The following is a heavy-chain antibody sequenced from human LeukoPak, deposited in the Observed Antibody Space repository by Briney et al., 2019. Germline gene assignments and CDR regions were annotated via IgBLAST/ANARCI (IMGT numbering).Heavy chain of an antibody. Sequence: SETLSLTCTVSGGSISSSSYYWGWIRQPPGKGLEWIGSIYYSGSTYYNPSLKSRVTISVDTSKNQFSLKLSSVTAADTAVYYCARLGSGYYYGSGSYPDYWGQGTLVTVSS. CDR2: IYYSGST. CDR3: ARLGSGYYYGSGSYPDY. CDR1: GGSISSSSYY. J-gene: IGHJ4*02. D-gene: IGHD3-10*01. V-gene: IGHV4-39*01.